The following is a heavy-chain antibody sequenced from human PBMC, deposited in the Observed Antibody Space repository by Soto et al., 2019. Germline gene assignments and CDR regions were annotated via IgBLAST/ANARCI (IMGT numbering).Heavy chain of an antibody. CDR1: GCSISSSSYY. D-gene: IGHD1-26*01. J-gene: IGHJ6*02. V-gene: IGHV4-39*07. CDR3: ARGLGVTTYLRYYYGMDV. CDR2: IYYSGST. Sequence: SETLSLTCSASGCSISSSSYYWGWLRQPPGKGLEWIGGIYYSGSTNNNPSLKSRVTISVDTSKNQFSLKLSSVTAADTVVYYCARGLGVTTYLRYYYGMDVWGQGTTVTVSS.